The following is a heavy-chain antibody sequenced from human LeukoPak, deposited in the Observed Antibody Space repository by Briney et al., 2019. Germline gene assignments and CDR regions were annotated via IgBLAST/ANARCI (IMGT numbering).Heavy chain of an antibody. V-gene: IGHV1-24*01. D-gene: IGHD6-13*01. Sequence: ASVNVSCKVSGYTLTVLSMHWVRHAPGKGLGLMGGFDLEDGETIYAQKFQGRVTMTEDTSTDTAYMELSSLRSEDTAVYYCATSRYSSSWYPYYGMDVWGQGTTVTVSS. CDR1: GYTLTVLS. CDR2: FDLEDGET. J-gene: IGHJ6*02. CDR3: ATSRYSSSWYPYYGMDV.